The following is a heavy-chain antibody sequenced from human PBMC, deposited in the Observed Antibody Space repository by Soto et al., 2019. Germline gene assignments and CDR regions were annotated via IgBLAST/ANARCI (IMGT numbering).Heavy chain of an antibody. CDR2: IYYSGST. D-gene: IGHD3-9*01. J-gene: IGHJ3*02. CDR1: GGSISSGGYY. Sequence: SETLSLTCTVSGGSISSGGYYWGWIRQPPGKGLEWIGYIYYSGSTNYNPSLKSRVTISVDTSKNQFSLKLSSVTAADTAVYYCARALILTGYYIHDAFDIWGQGTMVTVSS. V-gene: IGHV4-61*08. CDR3: ARALILTGYYIHDAFDI.